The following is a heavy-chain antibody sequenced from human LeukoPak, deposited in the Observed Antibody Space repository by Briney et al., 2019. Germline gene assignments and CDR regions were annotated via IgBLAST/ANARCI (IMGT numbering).Heavy chain of an antibody. CDR1: GFIFSSYA. D-gene: IGHD3-22*01. Sequence: PGGSLRLSCATSGFIFSSYAMSWVRQAPGKGLEWVSFISSTGGHIYYADSVRGRFTISRDNAKSSLFLQMNSLRAEDTAVYYCARGRGNYYDSSSFYYYYMDVWGKGTTVTVSS. CDR3: ARGRGNYYDSSSFYYYYMDV. V-gene: IGHV3-21*01. J-gene: IGHJ6*03. CDR2: ISSTGGHI.